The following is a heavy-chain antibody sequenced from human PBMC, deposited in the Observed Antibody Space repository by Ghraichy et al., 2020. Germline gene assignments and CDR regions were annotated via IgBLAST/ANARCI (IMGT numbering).Heavy chain of an antibody. D-gene: IGHD3-3*01. CDR3: ATASITIFGFDP. V-gene: IGHV1-24*01. CDR2: FDPEDGET. Sequence: ASVKVSCKVSGYTLTELSMHWVRQAPGKGLEWMGGFDPEDGETIYAQKFQGRVTMTEDTSTDTAYMELSSLRSEDTAVYYCATASITIFGFDPWGQGTLVTVSS. CDR1: GYTLTELS. J-gene: IGHJ5*02.